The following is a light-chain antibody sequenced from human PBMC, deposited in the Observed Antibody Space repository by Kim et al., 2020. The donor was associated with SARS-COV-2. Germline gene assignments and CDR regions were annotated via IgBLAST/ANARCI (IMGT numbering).Light chain of an antibody. CDR2: TAS. V-gene: IGKV1-9*01. CDR1: QGISSY. CDR3: QQFSTYPRT. J-gene: IGKJ1*01. Sequence: ASVGDRVTITLRASQGISSYLAWYQQKPGNAPKLLIYTASTLRSGVPSRFSSSGSGTEFTLTISSLQPEDFATYSCQQFSTYPRTFGQGTKVDIK.